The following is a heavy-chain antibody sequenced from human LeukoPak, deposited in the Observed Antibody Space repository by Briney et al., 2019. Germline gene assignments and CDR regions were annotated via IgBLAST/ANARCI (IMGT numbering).Heavy chain of an antibody. V-gene: IGHV4-4*07. CDR1: GGSLSSYY. Sequence: SETLSLTCTVSGGSLSSYYWSWIRQPAGKGLEWIGRIYTSGSTNYNPSLKSRVTISVDKSKNQFSLKLSSVTAADTAVYYCARDYYDSSGYYGVPRYYYYYMDVWGKGTTVTVSS. CDR2: IYTSGST. CDR3: ARDYYDSSGYYGVPRYYYYYMDV. D-gene: IGHD3-22*01. J-gene: IGHJ6*03.